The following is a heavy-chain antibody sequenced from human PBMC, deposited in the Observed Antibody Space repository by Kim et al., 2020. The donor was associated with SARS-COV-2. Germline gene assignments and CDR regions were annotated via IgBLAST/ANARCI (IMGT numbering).Heavy chain of an antibody. V-gene: IGHV3-30*04. D-gene: IGHD2-2*01. CDR1: GFTFSSYA. Sequence: GGSLRLSCAASGFTFSSYAMHWVRQAPGKGLEWVAVISYDGSNKYYADSVKGRFTISRDNSKNTLYLQMNSLIAEDTAVYYCAGGYCSSTSCYLTLDYWG. CDR2: ISYDGSNK. CDR3: AGGYCSSTSCYLTLDY. J-gene: IGHJ4*01.